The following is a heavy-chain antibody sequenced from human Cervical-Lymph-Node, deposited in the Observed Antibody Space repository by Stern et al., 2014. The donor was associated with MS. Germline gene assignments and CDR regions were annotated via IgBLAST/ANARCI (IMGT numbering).Heavy chain of an antibody. J-gene: IGHJ3*02. CDR2: ISYDGSNK. CDR1: GFTFSSYA. D-gene: IGHD6-19*01. Sequence: VQLLESGGGVVQPGRSLRLSCAASGFTFSSYAMHWVRQAPGKGLEWVAVISYDGSNKYYADSVKGRFTISRDNSKTTLYLQMNSLRAEDTAVYYCARDRTAVAHAFDIWGQGTMVTVSS. V-gene: IGHV3-30*01. CDR3: ARDRTAVAHAFDI.